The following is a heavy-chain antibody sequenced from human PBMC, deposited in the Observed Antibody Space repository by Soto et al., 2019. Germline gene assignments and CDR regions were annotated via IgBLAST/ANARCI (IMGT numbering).Heavy chain of an antibody. V-gene: IGHV3-30*03. CDR2: ISYDGSNK. CDR3: VRYSGKYQGPIDY. J-gene: IGHJ4*02. Sequence: QVQLVESGGGVVQPGRSLRLSCAASGFTFSHYGIHWVRQAPGKGLEWLAVISYDGSNKHYADSVKGRFTVSRDNSKNTLYLQMNSLIAEDTAVYFCVRYSGKYQGPIDYWGQGTLVTVSS. D-gene: IGHD1-26*01. CDR1: GFTFSHYG.